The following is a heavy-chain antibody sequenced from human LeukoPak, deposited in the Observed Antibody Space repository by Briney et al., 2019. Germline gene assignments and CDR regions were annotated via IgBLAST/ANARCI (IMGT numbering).Heavy chain of an antibody. D-gene: IGHD6-19*01. Sequence: GASVKVSCKASGYTFTSYYMHWVRQAPGQGLEWMGWISAYNGNTNYAQKLQGRVTMTTDTSTSTAYMELRSLRSDDTAVYYCARAGFFSGWSYDAFDIWGQGTMVTVSS. V-gene: IGHV1-18*04. CDR2: ISAYNGNT. CDR3: ARAGFFSGWSYDAFDI. CDR1: GYTFTSYY. J-gene: IGHJ3*02.